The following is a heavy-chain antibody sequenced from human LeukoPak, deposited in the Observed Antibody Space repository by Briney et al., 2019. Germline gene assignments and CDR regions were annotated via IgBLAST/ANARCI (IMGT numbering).Heavy chain of an antibody. Sequence: GESLKISCKGSGYSFTSYWIGWVRQMPGKGLEWMGRIDPSDSYTNYSPSFQGHVTISADKSISTAYLQWSSLKASDTAMYYCARNLGDNYGSGSYPLGYWGQGTLVTVSS. V-gene: IGHV5-10-1*01. CDR2: IDPSDSYT. CDR1: GYSFTSYW. D-gene: IGHD3-10*01. CDR3: ARNLGDNYGSGSYPLGY. J-gene: IGHJ4*02.